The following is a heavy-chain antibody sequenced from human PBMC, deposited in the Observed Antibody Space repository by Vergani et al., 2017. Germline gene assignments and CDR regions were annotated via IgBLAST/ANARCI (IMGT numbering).Heavy chain of an antibody. D-gene: IGHD3-16*01. V-gene: IGHV4-61*02. J-gene: IGHJ4*02. CDR1: GASIRSGDYY. CDR3: ARYWNYVL. Sequence: QVQLQESGPGLVKPSQTLSLTCTVSGASIRSGDYYWSWIRQPAGKGLEWIGRLFRNGTSNNKPAFESRVTISLDTSKNQFALTLTSVTAADTAVYYCARYWNYVLWGQGTLVTVSP. CDR2: LFRNGTS.